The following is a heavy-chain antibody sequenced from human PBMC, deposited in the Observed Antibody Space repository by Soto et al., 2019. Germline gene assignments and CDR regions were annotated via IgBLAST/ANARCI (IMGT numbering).Heavy chain of an antibody. D-gene: IGHD4-4*01. CDR2: IYYSGST. CDR1: GGSISSYY. J-gene: IGHJ4*02. V-gene: IGHV4-59*12. CDR3: GREGSTVIRDGTSDY. Sequence: SETLSLTCTVSGGSISSYYWSWIRQPPGKGLEWIGYIYYSGSTNYNPSLKSRVTISVDNAKNSLFLQMNSLRAEDTAVYYCGREGSTVIRDGTSDYWGQGILVTVSS.